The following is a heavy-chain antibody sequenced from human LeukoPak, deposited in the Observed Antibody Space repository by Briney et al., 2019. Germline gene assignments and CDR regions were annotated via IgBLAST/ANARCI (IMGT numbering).Heavy chain of an antibody. V-gene: IGHV3-48*03. Sequence: PGGSLRLSCAASGFTFSSYEMNWVRQAPGKGLEWVSYISSSGSTIYYADSVKGRFTISRDNAKNSLYLQMNSLRAEDTAVYYCARAKRFRDTSCGGDCYSNHFDYWGQGTLVTVSS. CDR2: ISSSGSTI. J-gene: IGHJ4*02. CDR1: GFTFSSYE. CDR3: ARAKRFRDTSCGGDCYSNHFDY. D-gene: IGHD2-21*02.